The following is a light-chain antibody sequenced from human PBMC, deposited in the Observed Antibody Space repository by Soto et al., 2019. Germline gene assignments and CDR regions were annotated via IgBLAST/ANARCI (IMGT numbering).Light chain of an antibody. CDR1: SSNIGKNY. CDR3: AAWDDSLNGYV. J-gene: IGLJ1*01. V-gene: IGLV1-44*01. Sequence: QSVLTQPPSASGTPGQRVTISCSGSSSNIGKNYVYWYQQLPGTAPELLIYSNNQRPSGVPDRFSGSKSGTSASLAISGLQSEDEADYYCAAWDDSLNGYVFGTGTKLTVL. CDR2: SNN.